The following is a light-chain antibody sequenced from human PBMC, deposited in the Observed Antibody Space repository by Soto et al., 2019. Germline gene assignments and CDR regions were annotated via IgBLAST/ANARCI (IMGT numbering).Light chain of an antibody. CDR3: SSYPGSNNLVV. CDR1: SSDVGGYNY. V-gene: IGLV2-8*01. CDR2: EVS. Sequence: QSALTQPPSASGSPGQSVTISCTGTSSDVGGYNYVSWYQQHPGKAPKLMIYEVSKRPSGVPDRFSGSKSGNTASLTVSGLHAEDEADYYCSSYPGSNNLVVFGGGTKLTVL. J-gene: IGLJ2*01.